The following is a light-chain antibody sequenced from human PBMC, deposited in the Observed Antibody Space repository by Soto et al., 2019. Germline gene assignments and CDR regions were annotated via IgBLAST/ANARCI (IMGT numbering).Light chain of an antibody. V-gene: IGLV8-61*01. CDR2: STN. CDR3: VLYMGSGIYWV. CDR1: SGSVSTSYY. Sequence: QTVVTQEPSFSVSPVRTVTLTCGLSSGSVSTSYYPSWYQQTPGQAPRTLIYSTNTRSSGVPDRFSGSILGNKAALTITGAQADDESDYYCVLYMGSGIYWVFGGGTQLTVL. J-gene: IGLJ3*02.